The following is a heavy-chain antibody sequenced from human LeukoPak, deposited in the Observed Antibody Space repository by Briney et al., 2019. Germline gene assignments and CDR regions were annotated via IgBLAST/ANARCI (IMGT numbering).Heavy chain of an antibody. CDR2: ISYSGTT. Sequence: PSETLSLTCTVSGGSISSGGDYWSWIRHLPGKGLEWIGYISYSGTTYYSPSLKSRITISLDTSQSQFSLELSSVTAADTAVYFCASSSDSAIDYWGQGTLVTVSS. CDR1: GGSISSGGDY. J-gene: IGHJ4*02. D-gene: IGHD2-21*02. V-gene: IGHV4-31*03. CDR3: ASSSDSAIDY.